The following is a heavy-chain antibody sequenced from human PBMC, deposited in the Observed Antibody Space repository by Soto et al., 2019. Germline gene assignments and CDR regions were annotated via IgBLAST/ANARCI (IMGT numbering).Heavy chain of an antibody. J-gene: IGHJ3*02. D-gene: IGHD1-1*01. CDR2: IYYSGST. Sequence: SETLSLTCTVSGGSISSSSYYWGWIRQPPGKGLEWIGSIYYSGSTYYNPSLKSRVTISVDTSKNQFSLKLSSVTAADTAVYYCARDKTGTDAFDIWGQGTMVTVSS. V-gene: IGHV4-39*02. CDR3: ARDKTGTDAFDI. CDR1: GGSISSSSYY.